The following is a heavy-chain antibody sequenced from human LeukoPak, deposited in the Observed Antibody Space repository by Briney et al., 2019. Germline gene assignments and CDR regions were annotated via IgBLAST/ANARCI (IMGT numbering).Heavy chain of an antibody. CDR1: GGSISSYY. CDR3: ATGSRLFDY. Sequence: SSETLSLTCTVSGGSISSYYWSWIRQPPGKGLEWIGEINHSGSTNYNPSLKSRVTISVDTSKNQFSLKLSSVTAADTAVYYCATGSRLFDYWGQGTLVTVSS. CDR2: INHSGST. V-gene: IGHV4-34*01. D-gene: IGHD3-10*01. J-gene: IGHJ4*02.